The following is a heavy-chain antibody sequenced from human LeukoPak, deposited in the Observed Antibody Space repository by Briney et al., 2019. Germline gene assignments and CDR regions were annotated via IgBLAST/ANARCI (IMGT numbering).Heavy chain of an antibody. Sequence: SETLSLTCTVSGGSISSYYWSWIRQPPGKGLEWIGYIYYSGSTNYNPSLKSRVTISVDTSKNQFSLKLSSVTAADTAVYYCARAGMGIAVSQVYWYFDLWGRGTLVTVSS. J-gene: IGHJ2*01. CDR2: IYYSGST. D-gene: IGHD6-19*01. CDR3: ARAGMGIAVSQVYWYFDL. CDR1: GGSISSYY. V-gene: IGHV4-59*01.